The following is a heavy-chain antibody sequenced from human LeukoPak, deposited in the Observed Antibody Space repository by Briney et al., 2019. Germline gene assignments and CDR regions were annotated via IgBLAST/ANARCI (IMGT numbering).Heavy chain of an antibody. Sequence: GGSLRLSCAASGFTFSSYSMNWVRQAPGKGLEWVSSISSSSSYIYYADSVKGRFTISRDNAKNSLYLQMNSLRAEDTAVYYCAKFSYDSSGNFDYWGQGTLVTVSS. CDR1: GFTFSSYS. CDR2: ISSSSSYI. V-gene: IGHV3-21*04. D-gene: IGHD3-22*01. CDR3: AKFSYDSSGNFDY. J-gene: IGHJ4*02.